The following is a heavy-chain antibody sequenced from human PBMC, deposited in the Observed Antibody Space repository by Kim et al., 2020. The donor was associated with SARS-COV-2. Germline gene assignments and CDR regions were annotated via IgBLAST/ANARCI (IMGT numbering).Heavy chain of an antibody. J-gene: IGHJ1*01. D-gene: IGHD6-13*01. V-gene: IGHV3-30*18. CDR1: GFTFSSYG. CDR3: AKAGSWSQQQLDQAAEYFQH. Sequence: GGSLRLSCAASGFTFSSYGMHWVRQAPGKGLEWVAVISYDGSNKYYADSVKGRFTISRDNSKNTLYLQMNSLRAEDTAVYYCAKAGSWSQQQLDQAAEYFQHWGQGTLVTVSS. CDR2: ISYDGSNK.